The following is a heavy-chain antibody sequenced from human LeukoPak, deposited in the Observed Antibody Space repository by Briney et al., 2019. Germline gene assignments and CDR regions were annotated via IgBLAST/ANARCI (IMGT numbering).Heavy chain of an antibody. CDR3: ARDQPITMIVVVEGGWFDP. V-gene: IGHV1-8*01. CDR2: MNPNSGNT. D-gene: IGHD3-22*01. CDR1: GYTFTSYD. J-gene: IGHJ5*02. Sequence: ASVKVSCKASGYTFTSYDINWVRQATGQGLEWMGWMNPNSGNTGYAQKFQGRVTMTRNTSISTAYMELSRLRSDDTAVYYCARDQPITMIVVVEGGWFDPWGQGTLVTVSS.